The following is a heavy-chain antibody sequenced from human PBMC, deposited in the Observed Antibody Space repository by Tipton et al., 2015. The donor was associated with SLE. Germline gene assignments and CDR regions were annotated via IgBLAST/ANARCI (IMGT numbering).Heavy chain of an antibody. D-gene: IGHD2/OR15-2a*01. CDR3: ARGVYEDAFDV. Sequence: TLSLTCDVSGYSISVGYSWEWIRQPPGRGLGWVGSIYHSGSTYYNVSLKSRVTISVDTSKNQFSLKLSSVTAADTAVYYCARGVYEDAFDVWGQGTMVTVSS. V-gene: IGHV4-38-2*01. J-gene: IGHJ3*01. CDR2: IYHSGST. CDR1: GYSISVGYS.